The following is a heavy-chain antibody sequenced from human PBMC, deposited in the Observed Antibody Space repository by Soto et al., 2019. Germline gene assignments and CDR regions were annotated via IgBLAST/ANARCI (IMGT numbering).Heavy chain of an antibody. CDR2: ISGSGERT. Sequence: GGSLRLSCAASGFTFSRYAMSWVRQAPGKGLEWVSAISGSGERTYYIDSVKGRFTISRDTSKNTLNLQMNSLRAEDTAVYYCARDYSDIVVVPAATTAGVDYWGQGTLVTVSS. D-gene: IGHD2-2*01. CDR1: GFTFSRYA. V-gene: IGHV3-23*01. CDR3: ARDYSDIVVVPAATTAGVDY. J-gene: IGHJ4*02.